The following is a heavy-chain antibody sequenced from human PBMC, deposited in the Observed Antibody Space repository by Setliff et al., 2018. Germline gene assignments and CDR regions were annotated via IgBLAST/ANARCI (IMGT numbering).Heavy chain of an antibody. CDR2: IYNSGST. D-gene: IGHD5-12*01. V-gene: IGHV4-59*01. CDR1: GGSISSYY. J-gene: IGHJ4*02. Sequence: PSETLSLTCSVSGGSISSYYWSWIRQPPGKGLEWIGYIYNSGSTNYNPSLKSRVTISVDTSKNQVSLKLTSVTAADTAVYYCARPHGGYNGYAVFDDWGQGALVTVSS. CDR3: ARPHGGYNGYAVFDD.